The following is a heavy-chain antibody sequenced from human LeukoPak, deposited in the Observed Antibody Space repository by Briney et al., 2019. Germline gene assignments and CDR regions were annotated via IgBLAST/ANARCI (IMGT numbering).Heavy chain of an antibody. D-gene: IGHD4-17*01. CDR2: ISGSGGDT. CDR1: GFPFSTYA. CDR3: AKGGVYGDYYFDY. J-gene: IGHJ4*02. Sequence: PGGSLRLSCAASGFPFSTYAMSWVRQAPGKGLEWVSVISGSGGDTYYADSVKGRFTISGDSSKNTVYLQMNSLRAEDTALYYCAKGGVYGDYYFDYWGQGTLVTVSS. V-gene: IGHV3-23*01.